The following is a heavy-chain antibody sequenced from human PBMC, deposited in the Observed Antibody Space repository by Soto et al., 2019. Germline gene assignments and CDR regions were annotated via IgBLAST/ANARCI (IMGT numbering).Heavy chain of an antibody. J-gene: IGHJ4*02. Sequence: GGSLRLSCTASGFTFGDYAMIWFRQAPGKGLEWVGFITRKAYGGTTEYAASVKGRFTISRDDSKSIAYLQMNSLKTDDTAVYYCSRVPPNNRGAPLDYWGQGTLVTVSS. CDR2: ITRKAYGGTT. CDR3: SRVPPNNRGAPLDY. V-gene: IGHV3-49*03. D-gene: IGHD3-10*01. CDR1: GFTFGDYA.